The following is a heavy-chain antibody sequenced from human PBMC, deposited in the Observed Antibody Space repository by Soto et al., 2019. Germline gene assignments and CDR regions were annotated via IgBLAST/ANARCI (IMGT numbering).Heavy chain of an antibody. CDR3: ASGGWFGEYGHYFDY. D-gene: IGHD3-10*01. CDR2: INHSGST. CDR1: GGSFSGSY. Sequence: SQTRSLTWGVYGGSFSGSYWSWIRQPPGRGLEWVGEINHSGSTNYNPSLKSRVTISLDTSRNQFSLKLSSVTAADTAVYYCASGGWFGEYGHYFDYRGQATLVTVSS. V-gene: IGHV4-34*01. J-gene: IGHJ4*02.